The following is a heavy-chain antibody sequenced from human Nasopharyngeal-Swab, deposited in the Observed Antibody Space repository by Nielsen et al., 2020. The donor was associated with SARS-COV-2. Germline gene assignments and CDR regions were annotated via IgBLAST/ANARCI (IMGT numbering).Heavy chain of an antibody. CDR1: GFTFRSSW. V-gene: IGHV3-7*01. CDR2: INQDGSET. D-gene: IGHD3-22*01. J-gene: IGHJ6*02. CDR3: AREWGYYDSSGLNYYYYGMDV. Sequence: GGSLRLSCAASGFTFRSSWMSWVRQAPGKWLEWVANINQDGSETYSVDSVKGRFTVSRDNAKNSLYLQMNSLRDEDTAVYYCAREWGYYDSSGLNYYYYGMDVWGQGTTVTVSS.